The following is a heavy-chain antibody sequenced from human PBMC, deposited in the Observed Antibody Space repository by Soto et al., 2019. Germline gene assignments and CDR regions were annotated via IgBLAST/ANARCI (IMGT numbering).Heavy chain of an antibody. J-gene: IGHJ6*03. CDR1: GYTFSSYW. CDR2: INPDGTDT. CDR3: AKDINWNFHYYMDV. Sequence: GGSLRLSCAASGYTFSSYWIHWVRQAPGKGLVWVSRINPDGTDTSYVDPVKGRFTISRDNAKNSLYLQMNSLRAEDTALYYCAKDINWNFHYYMDVWGKGTTVTVSS. V-gene: IGHV3-74*01. D-gene: IGHD1-7*01.